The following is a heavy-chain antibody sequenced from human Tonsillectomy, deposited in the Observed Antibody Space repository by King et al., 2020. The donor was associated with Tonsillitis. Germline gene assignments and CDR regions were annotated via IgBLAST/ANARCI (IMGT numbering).Heavy chain of an antibody. CDR3: ARDSVLVVAATCNFVY. V-gene: IGHV3-23*04. CDR2: ISGSGGNT. CDR1: GFTFSSYA. Sequence: VQLVESGGGLVQPGGSLRLSCAASGFTFSSYAMSWVRQAPGKGLEWVSAISGSGGNTYYADSVKGRFTISRDNSKNTLYLQMNSLRAEDSDVYYCARDSVLVVAATCNFVYWGQGTLVTVSS. D-gene: IGHD2-15*01. J-gene: IGHJ4*02.